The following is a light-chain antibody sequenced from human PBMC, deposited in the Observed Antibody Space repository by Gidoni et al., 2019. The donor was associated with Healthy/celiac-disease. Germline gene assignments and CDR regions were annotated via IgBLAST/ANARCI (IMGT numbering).Light chain of an antibody. CDR2: GNS. V-gene: IGLV1-40*01. Sequence: QPALTQPPAVSGAPGQRVTISCTGTSSNIGAGYDVHWYQQPPGTAPKPLIYGNSNRPSGVPDRFSGSKSGTSASLAITGLQAEDEADYYCQSYDSSLSGSGVFGGGTKLTVL. CDR1: SSNIGAGYD. CDR3: QSYDSSLSGSGV. J-gene: IGLJ2*01.